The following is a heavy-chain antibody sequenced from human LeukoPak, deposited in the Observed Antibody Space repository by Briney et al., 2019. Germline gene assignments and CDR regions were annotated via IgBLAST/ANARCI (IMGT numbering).Heavy chain of an antibody. D-gene: IGHD1-14*01. Sequence: ASVKVSCKASGYTFTSYGISWVRQAPGQGLEWMGWISAYNGNTNYAQKLQGRVTMTTDTSTCTAYMELRSLRSDDTAVYYCATGTAQNYYYYGMDVWGQGTTVTVSS. CDR2: ISAYNGNT. CDR3: ATGTAQNYYYYGMDV. V-gene: IGHV1-18*01. J-gene: IGHJ6*02. CDR1: GYTFTSYG.